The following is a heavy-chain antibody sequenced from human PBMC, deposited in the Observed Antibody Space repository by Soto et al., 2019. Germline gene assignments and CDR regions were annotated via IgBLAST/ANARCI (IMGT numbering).Heavy chain of an antibody. CDR3: ARGGWEVVPAAFDY. CDR1: GGSISSGDYY. Sequence: SLTCTVSGGSISSGDYYWSWIRQPPGKGLEWIGYIYYSGSTYYNPSLKSRVTISVDTSKNQFSLKLSSVTAADTAVYYCARGGWEVVPAAFDYWGQGTLVTVSS. V-gene: IGHV4-30-4*01. CDR2: IYYSGST. D-gene: IGHD2-2*01. J-gene: IGHJ4*02.